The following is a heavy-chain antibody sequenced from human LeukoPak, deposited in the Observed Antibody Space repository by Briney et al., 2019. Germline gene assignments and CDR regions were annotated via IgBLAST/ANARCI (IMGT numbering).Heavy chain of an antibody. Sequence: SETLSLTCAVFGGSLRGYYWIWIRQPPGKALEWIGEINHIGSINYNSSLKSRVTISGDPSNNQCSLRLSSVAAADTAVYYCARRMGRRFGERYYYYHYMDVWGKGTTVTISS. CDR1: GGSLRGYY. D-gene: IGHD3-10*01. CDR3: ARRMGRRFGERYYYYHYMDV. V-gene: IGHV4-34*01. CDR2: INHIGSI. J-gene: IGHJ6*03.